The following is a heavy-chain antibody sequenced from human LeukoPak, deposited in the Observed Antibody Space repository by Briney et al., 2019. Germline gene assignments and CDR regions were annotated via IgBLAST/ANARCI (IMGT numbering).Heavy chain of an antibody. V-gene: IGHV7-4-1*02. J-gene: IGHJ6*02. Sequence: ASVKVSCKASGYTFTSYAMNWVRQAPGQGLEWMGWINTNTENPTYAQGFTGRFVFSLDTSVSTAYLQISSLKAEDTAVYYCAREYYYDSSGYEGYYYYGMDVWGQGTTVTVSS. D-gene: IGHD3-22*01. CDR1: GYTFTSYA. CDR3: AREYYYDSSGYEGYYYYGMDV. CDR2: INTNTENP.